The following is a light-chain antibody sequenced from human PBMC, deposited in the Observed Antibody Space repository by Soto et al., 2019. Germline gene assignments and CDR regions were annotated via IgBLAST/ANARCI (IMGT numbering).Light chain of an antibody. CDR1: SSNIGNNY. J-gene: IGLJ2*01. CDR3: GTWDSSLSGGV. V-gene: IGLV1-51*01. CDR2: DNN. Sequence: QSVLTQPPSVSAASGQKVTISCSGSSSNIGNNYVSWYQHLPGTAPKLLIYDNNKRPSGIPDRFSGSKSGTSATLGITGLQTGDEADYYCGTWDSSLSGGVFGGGTKVTVL.